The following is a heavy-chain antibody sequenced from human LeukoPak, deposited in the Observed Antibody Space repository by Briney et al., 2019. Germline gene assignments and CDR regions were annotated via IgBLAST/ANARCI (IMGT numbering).Heavy chain of an antibody. CDR1: GFTFSSYS. J-gene: IGHJ4*02. D-gene: IGHD2-15*01. V-gene: IGHV3-21*01. CDR2: ISSSSSYI. CDR3: VRDNPRCCGVVPANIDDY. Sequence: GGSLRLSCAASGFTFSSYSMSWVRQAPGKGLEWVSSISSSSSYIYYADSVKGRFTISRDNAKNSLYLQMHSLRAEDTAVYYCVRDNPRCCGVVPANIDDYWGQGTLVTVSS.